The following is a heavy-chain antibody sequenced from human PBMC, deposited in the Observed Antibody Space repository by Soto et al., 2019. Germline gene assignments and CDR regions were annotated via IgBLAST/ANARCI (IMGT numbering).Heavy chain of an antibody. CDR1: GFTFSSYS. J-gene: IGHJ4*02. CDR2: ISSSSSYI. V-gene: IGHV3-21*01. Sequence: EVQLVESGGGLVKPGGSLRLSCAASGFTFSSYSMNWVRQAPGKGLEWVSSISSSSSYIYYADSVKGRFTISRDNANNSLYLQMNSLRAEDTAVYYCAREHDYGDYGYYFDYWGQGTLVTVSS. CDR3: AREHDYGDYGYYFDY. D-gene: IGHD4-17*01.